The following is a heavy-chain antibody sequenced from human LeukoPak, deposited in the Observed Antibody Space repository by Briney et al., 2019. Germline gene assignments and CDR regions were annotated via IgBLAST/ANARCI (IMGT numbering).Heavy chain of an antibody. CDR3: AKGRGIGELFYMDV. CDR2: ISFTSGTI. J-gene: IGHJ6*03. D-gene: IGHD3-10*01. Sequence: PGGSLRLSCAASRFTFSSYSMNWVRQVPGKGLEWVSGISFTSGTIGYADSVKGRFTISRDNAKNSLYLQMNSLTIEDTALYYCAKGRGIGELFYMDVWGKGTTVTISS. CDR1: RFTFSSYS. V-gene: IGHV3-9*01.